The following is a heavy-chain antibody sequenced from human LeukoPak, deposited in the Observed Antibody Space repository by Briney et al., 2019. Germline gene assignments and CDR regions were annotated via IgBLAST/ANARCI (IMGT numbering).Heavy chain of an antibody. V-gene: IGHV3-30*18. CDR3: AKPKYSGSYFDY. D-gene: IGHD1-26*01. CDR1: GFTFSGYE. Sequence: PGGSLRLSCAASGFTFSGYEMNWVRQAPGKGLEWVAVISYDGSNKYYADSVKGRFTISRDNSKNTLYLQMNSLRAEDTAVYYCAKPKYSGSYFDYWGQGTLVTVSS. CDR2: ISYDGSNK. J-gene: IGHJ4*02.